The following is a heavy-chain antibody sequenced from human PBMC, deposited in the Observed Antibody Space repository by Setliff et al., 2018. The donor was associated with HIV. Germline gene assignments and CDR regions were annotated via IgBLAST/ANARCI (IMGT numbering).Heavy chain of an antibody. V-gene: IGHV3-74*01. J-gene: IGHJ3*02. CDR1: GFIFSNYW. D-gene: IGHD6-19*01. CDR3: ARHSDWYENDAFDI. CDR2: INSDGSSI. Sequence: GGSLRLSCAASGFIFSNYWMHWVRQAPGKGLVWVSRINSDGSSISYADSVKGRFTISRDNAKNTLYLQMNSLRGEDTAVYYCARHSDWYENDAFDIWGQGTRVTVSS.